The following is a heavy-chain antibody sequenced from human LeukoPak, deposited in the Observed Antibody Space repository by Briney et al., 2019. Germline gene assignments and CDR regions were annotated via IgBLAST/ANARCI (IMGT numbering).Heavy chain of an antibody. V-gene: IGHV4-59*08. CDR1: GGSISSYY. CDR2: IYYSGST. D-gene: IGHD1-26*01. Sequence: SETLSLTCTVSGGSISSYYWSWIRQPPGKGLEWIGYIYYSGSTNYNPSLKSRVTISVDTSKNQFSLKLTSVTAADTAVYYCARHLGATALYSYYYMDVWGKGTPVTVSS. J-gene: IGHJ6*03. CDR3: ARHLGATALYSYYYMDV.